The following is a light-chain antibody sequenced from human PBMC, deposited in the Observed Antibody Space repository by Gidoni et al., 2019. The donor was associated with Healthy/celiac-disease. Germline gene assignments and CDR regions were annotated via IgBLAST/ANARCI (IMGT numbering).Light chain of an antibody. V-gene: IGKV1-8*01. Sequence: AIRMTQSPSSLSASTGDRVTITCRASQGISSYLAWYQQKPGKAPKLLIYAASTLQSGVPSRFSGSGSGTDFTLTISCLQSEDFATYYCQQYDSYLTFGQGTRLEIK. J-gene: IGKJ5*01. CDR1: QGISSY. CDR2: AAS. CDR3: QQYDSYLT.